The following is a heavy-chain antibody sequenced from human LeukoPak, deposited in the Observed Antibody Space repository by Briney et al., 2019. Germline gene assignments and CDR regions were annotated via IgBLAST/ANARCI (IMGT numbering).Heavy chain of an antibody. D-gene: IGHD5-12*01. CDR2: INHSGST. CDR1: GGSFSGYY. J-gene: IGHJ5*02. Sequence: SETLSLTCAVYGGSFSGYYWSWIRQPPGKGLEWIGEINHSGSTNYNPSLKSRVTISVDTSKNQFSLKLSSVTAAGTAVYYCARVSYSGYDFLRRYRWFDPWGQGTLVTVSS. V-gene: IGHV4-34*01. CDR3: ARVSYSGYDFLRRYRWFDP.